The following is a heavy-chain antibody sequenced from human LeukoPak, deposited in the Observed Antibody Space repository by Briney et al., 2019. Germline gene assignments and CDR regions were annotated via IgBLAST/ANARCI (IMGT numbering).Heavy chain of an antibody. J-gene: IGHJ4*02. CDR1: GGSFSGYY. CDR3: ARCPNYYDSSGYCH. D-gene: IGHD3-22*01. CDR2: IYYSGST. Sequence: SETLSLTCAVYGGSFSGYYWSWIRQPPGKGLEWIGYIYYSGSTYYNPSLKSRVTISVDTSKNQFSLKLNSVTAADTAVYYCARCPNYYDSSGYCHWGQGTLVTVSS. V-gene: IGHV4-59*06.